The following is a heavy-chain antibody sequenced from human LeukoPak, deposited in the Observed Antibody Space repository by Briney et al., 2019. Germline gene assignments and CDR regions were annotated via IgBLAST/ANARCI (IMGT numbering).Heavy chain of an antibody. Sequence: GGSLRLSCAASGFTFSSYSMNWVRQAPGKGLEWVSSISSSSSYIYYADSVKGRFTISRDSAKNSLYLQMNSLRAEDTAVYYCARDDSSWYYYYMDVWGKGTTVTVSS. CDR2: ISSSSSYI. CDR3: ARDDSSWYYYYMDV. D-gene: IGHD6-13*01. V-gene: IGHV3-21*01. J-gene: IGHJ6*03. CDR1: GFTFSSYS.